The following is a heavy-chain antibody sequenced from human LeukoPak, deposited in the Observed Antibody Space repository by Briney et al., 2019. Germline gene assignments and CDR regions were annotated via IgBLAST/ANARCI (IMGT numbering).Heavy chain of an antibody. Sequence: SETLSLTCTVSGGSMSRYYWSWIRQPPGEALEWIGYIYYSGSTNYNPSLKSRVTISVDTSKNQLSLKLTSVTAADTAVYYCARELGATVVNYGMDVWGQGTTVTVSS. CDR3: ARELGATVVNYGMDV. CDR1: GGSMSRYY. J-gene: IGHJ6*02. CDR2: IYYSGST. V-gene: IGHV4-59*01. D-gene: IGHD4-23*01.